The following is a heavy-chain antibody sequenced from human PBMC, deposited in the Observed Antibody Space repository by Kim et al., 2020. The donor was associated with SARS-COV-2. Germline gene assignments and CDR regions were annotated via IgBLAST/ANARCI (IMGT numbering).Heavy chain of an antibody. J-gene: IGHJ2*01. CDR1: GGSISSYY. CDR2: IYYSGST. V-gene: IGHV4-59*08. CDR3: ASRDFYGSGSYKHDWYFDL. D-gene: IGHD3-10*01. Sequence: SETLSLTCTVSGGSISSYYWSWIRQPPGRRLEWIGYIYYSGSTNYNPSHKSRVTISVDTSKNQFSLKLSSVTAADTAVYYCASRDFYGSGSYKHDWYFDLWGRGTLVTVSS.